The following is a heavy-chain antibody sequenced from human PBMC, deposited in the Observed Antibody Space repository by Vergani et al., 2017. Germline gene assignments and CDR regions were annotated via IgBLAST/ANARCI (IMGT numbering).Heavy chain of an antibody. V-gene: IGHV4-30-4*01. D-gene: IGHD2-15*01. J-gene: IGHJ5*02. CDR3: ARDQASGYCSGGSCYLGWFDP. CDR2: IYYSGST. Sequence: QVQLQESGPGLVKPSQTLSLTCTVSGGSISSGDYYWSWIRQPPGKGLEWIGYIYYSGSTYYNPTLKSRVTISVETSMNQFSLKLSSVTAADTAVYYCARDQASGYCSGGSCYLGWFDPGGGGTLVSVSS. CDR1: GGSISSGDYY.